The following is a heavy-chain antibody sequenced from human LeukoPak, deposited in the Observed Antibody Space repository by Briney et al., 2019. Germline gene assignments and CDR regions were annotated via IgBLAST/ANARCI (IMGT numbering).Heavy chain of an antibody. V-gene: IGHV4-61*02. D-gene: IGHD3-3*01. CDR2: IYTSGST. CDR3: ARAAITIFGVVNDAFDI. Sequence: TSQTLSLTCTVSGGSISSGSYYWSWIRQPAGKGLEWIGRIYTSGSTNYNPSLKSRVTISVDTSKNQFSLKLSSVTAADTAVYYCARAAITIFGVVNDAFDIWGQGTMVTVSS. J-gene: IGHJ3*02. CDR1: GGSISSGSYY.